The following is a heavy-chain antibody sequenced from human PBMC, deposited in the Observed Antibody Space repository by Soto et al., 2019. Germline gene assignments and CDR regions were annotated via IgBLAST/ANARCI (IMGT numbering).Heavy chain of an antibody. V-gene: IGHV1-18*04. CDR3: ARGRHRKPDY. Sequence: ASVKVSCKTSGYTFINFGITWVRQAPGQGLEWVGKIRGYNGDTNYAPKLQGRVTMTTDTSTSTAYLELRTLRSDDTAVYYCARGRHRKPDYCGQGTLVTVSS. CDR1: GYTFINFG. CDR2: IRGYNGDT. J-gene: IGHJ4*02.